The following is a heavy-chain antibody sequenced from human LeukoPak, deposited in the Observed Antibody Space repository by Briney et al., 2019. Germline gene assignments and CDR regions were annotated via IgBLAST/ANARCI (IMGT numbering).Heavy chain of an antibody. D-gene: IGHD3-3*01. CDR1: GGSISSYY. V-gene: IGHV4-59*01. J-gene: IGHJ4*02. Sequence: SETLSLTCTVSGGSISSYYWSWIRQPPGKGLEWIGYIYYSGSTNYNPSLKSRVTISVDTSKNQFSLKLSSVTAADTAVYYCARVSPPYFWSGSRTFDYWGQGTLVTVSS. CDR3: ARVSPPYFWSGSRTFDY. CDR2: IYYSGST.